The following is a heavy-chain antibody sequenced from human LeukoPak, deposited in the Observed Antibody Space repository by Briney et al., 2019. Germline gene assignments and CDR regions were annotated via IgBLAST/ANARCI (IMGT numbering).Heavy chain of an antibody. CDR2: IWYDGSNK. CDR3: ARGDDVDTAMVQNYGMDV. V-gene: IGHV3-33*01. CDR1: GFTFSSYG. D-gene: IGHD5-18*01. Sequence: GGSLRLSCAASGFTFSSYGMHWFRQAPGKGLEWVAVIWYDGSNKYYADSVKGRFTISRDNSKNTLYLQMNSLRAEDTAVYYCARGDDVDTAMVQNYGMDVWGQGTTVTVSS. J-gene: IGHJ6*02.